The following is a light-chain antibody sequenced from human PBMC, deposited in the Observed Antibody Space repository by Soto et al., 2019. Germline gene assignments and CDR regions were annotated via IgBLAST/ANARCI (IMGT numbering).Light chain of an antibody. CDR1: KLDTKY. J-gene: IGLJ1*01. V-gene: IGLV3-1*01. Sequence: SYELTQPTSVSVSPGQTASITCSGDKLDTKYISWYQQKPGQSPVLVMYQDTKRPSGIPERLSGSNSGNTATLTISGMQAVDEADYYCLAWDSSTASFVFGTGTKLTVL. CDR2: QDT. CDR3: LAWDSSTASFV.